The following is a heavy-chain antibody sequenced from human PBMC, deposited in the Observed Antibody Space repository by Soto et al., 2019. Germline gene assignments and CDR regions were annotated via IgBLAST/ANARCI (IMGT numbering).Heavy chain of an antibody. CDR3: ARFSDWLISYSFDY. V-gene: IGHV3-11*01. D-gene: IGHD3-9*01. J-gene: IGHJ4*02. Sequence: GGSLRLSCAVSGFNFRSYYMSWIRQAPGKGLEWISYIGDSGSPIYYADSVRGRFTTSRDNAKNSLYLQMNRLRAEDTAVYYCARFSDWLISYSFDYWGQGALVT. CDR2: IGDSGSPI. CDR1: GFNFRSYY.